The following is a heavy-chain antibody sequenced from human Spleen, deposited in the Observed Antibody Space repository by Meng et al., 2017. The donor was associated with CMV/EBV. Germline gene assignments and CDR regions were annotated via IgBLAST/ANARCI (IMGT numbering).Heavy chain of an antibody. CDR1: EYPFTGYY. CDR3: ARVRFDYGYDCFDY. CDR2: INPNSGGT. J-gene: IGHJ4*02. V-gene: IGHV1-2*02. Sequence: SEYPFTGYYIHWVRQAPGQGLEWMGWINPNSGGTNYAQKFQGRVTMTRDTSISTAYMELSRLRSDDTAVYYCARVRFDYGYDCFDYWGQGTLVTVSS. D-gene: IGHD4/OR15-4a*01.